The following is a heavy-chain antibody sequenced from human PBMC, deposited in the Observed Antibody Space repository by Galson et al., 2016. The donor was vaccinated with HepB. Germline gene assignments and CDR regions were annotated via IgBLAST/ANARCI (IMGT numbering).Heavy chain of an antibody. CDR1: GYPFKDYY. CDR3: ARILNNPGGNSPFLIHFDF. J-gene: IGHJ4*01. D-gene: IGHD1-14*01. Sequence: SVKVSCKASGYPFKDYYIHWVRQAPGQGLEWMGWINPNSGATKYAQHFAGWVTLTRDTSISTVYLELNSLRSGATALYFCARILNNPGGNSPFLIHFDFWGHGTLVAVSS. CDR2: INPNSGAT. V-gene: IGHV1-2*04.